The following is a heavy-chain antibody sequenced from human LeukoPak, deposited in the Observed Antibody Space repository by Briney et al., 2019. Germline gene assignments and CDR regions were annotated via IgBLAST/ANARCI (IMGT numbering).Heavy chain of an antibody. Sequence: GGSLRLSCAASEFTFIYYGMHWVRQAPGKGLDWVAVIWYDGSYKYYADSVKGRFTISRDNSKNTLYLQMNSLRAEDTAIYYCAKVVQYTASTGPGLDYWGQGTLVTVSS. V-gene: IGHV3-33*06. CDR3: AKVVQYTASTGPGLDY. J-gene: IGHJ4*02. CDR2: IWYDGSYK. CDR1: EFTFIYYG. D-gene: IGHD1-1*01.